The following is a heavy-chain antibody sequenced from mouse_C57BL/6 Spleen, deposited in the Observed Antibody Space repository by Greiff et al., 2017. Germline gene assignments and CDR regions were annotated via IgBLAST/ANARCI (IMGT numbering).Heavy chain of an antibody. CDR2: IDPSDSEP. CDR3: ARKGTTAWFAY. J-gene: IGHJ3*01. CDR1: GYTFTSYC. Sequence: QVQLQQPGAELVRPGSSVKLSCKASGYTFTSYCMHWVKPRPIKGLEWIGNIDPSDSEPHYNQKFKDKATLTVAKSSSTAYMQLSSLTSEDSAVYYCARKGTTAWFAYWGQGTLVTVSA. D-gene: IGHD2-1*01. V-gene: IGHV1-52*01.